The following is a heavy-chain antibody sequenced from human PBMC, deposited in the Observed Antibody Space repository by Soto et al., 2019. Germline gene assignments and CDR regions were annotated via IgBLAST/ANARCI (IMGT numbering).Heavy chain of an antibody. Sequence: GSLRLSCAASGFTFSSYPMSWVRQAPGKGLEGVSAISGSGGSTYYEDSVKGRFTISRDNSKNTLYLQMNSLRAEDTAVYYCAKEGILAGSLLDYWGQGTLVTVSS. CDR1: GFTFSSYP. CDR2: ISGSGGST. J-gene: IGHJ4*02. CDR3: AKEGILAGSLLDY. V-gene: IGHV3-23*01. D-gene: IGHD1-26*01.